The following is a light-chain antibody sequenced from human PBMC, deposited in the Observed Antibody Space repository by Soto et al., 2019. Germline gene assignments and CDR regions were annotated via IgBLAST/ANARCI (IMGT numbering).Light chain of an antibody. V-gene: IGLV2-14*03. CDR2: DVG. J-gene: IGLJ2*01. CDR3: SSYISSTTHVV. CDR1: SSDVGGQNY. Sequence: QSVLTQPASVSGSPGQSITISCTGSSSDVGGQNYVSWFQHHPGKAPKLMIYDVGNRPSGVSNRFSGSKSGITASLTISGLQAEDEADYYCSSYISSTTHVVFGGGTKVTVL.